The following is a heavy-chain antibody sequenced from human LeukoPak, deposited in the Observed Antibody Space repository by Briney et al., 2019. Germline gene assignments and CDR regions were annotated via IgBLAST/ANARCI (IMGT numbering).Heavy chain of an antibody. CDR2: IYYSGST. D-gene: IGHD3-22*01. V-gene: IGHV4-59*12. Sequence: SETLPLTCTVSGGSISSYYWSWIRQPPGKGLEWIGYIYYSGSTYYNPSLKSRVTISVDTSKNQFSLKLSSVTAADTAVYYCARDLYYYDSSGYYYVWFDPWGQGTLVTVSS. CDR1: GGSISSYY. CDR3: ARDLYYYDSSGYYYVWFDP. J-gene: IGHJ5*02.